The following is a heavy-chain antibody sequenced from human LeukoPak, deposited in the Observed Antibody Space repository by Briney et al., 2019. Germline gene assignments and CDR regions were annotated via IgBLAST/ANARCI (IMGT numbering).Heavy chain of an antibody. CDR3: ARDLMEAYYYGSGRPDAFDI. CDR1: GYTFTSYG. Sequence: ASVKVSCKASGYTFTSYGISWVRQAPGQGLEWMGWISAYNGNTNYAQKLQGRVTMTTDTSTSTAYMELRSLRSDDMAVYYCARDLMEAYYYGSGRPDAFDIWGQGTMVTVSS. D-gene: IGHD3-10*01. V-gene: IGHV1-18*03. J-gene: IGHJ3*02. CDR2: ISAYNGNT.